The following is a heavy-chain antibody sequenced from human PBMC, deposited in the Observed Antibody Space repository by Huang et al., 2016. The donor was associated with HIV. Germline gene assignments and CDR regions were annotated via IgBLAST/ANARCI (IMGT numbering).Heavy chain of an antibody. Sequence: QVQLQQWGAGLLKPSETLSLTCAVYGGSFSGYYWSWIRQSPGKGREWIGEIKHSGSTNHNPSLKSRLTISVDTSKNQFSLKLSSVTAADTAVYYCARERMMSWLDDHDAFDIWGQGTMVTVSS. J-gene: IGHJ3*02. CDR2: IKHSGST. V-gene: IGHV4-34*01. CDR1: GGSFSGYY. D-gene: IGHD1-1*01. CDR3: ARERMMSWLDDHDAFDI.